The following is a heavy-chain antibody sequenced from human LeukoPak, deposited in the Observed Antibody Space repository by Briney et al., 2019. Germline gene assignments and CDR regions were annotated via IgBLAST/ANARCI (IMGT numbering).Heavy chain of an antibody. Sequence: SETLSLTCAVYGGSFSGYYWSWLRQPPGKGLEWIGEINHSGSTNYNPSLKSRVTISVDTSKNQFSLKLSSVTAADTAVYYCARGSTYYYGSGSYLANWGQGTLVTVSS. V-gene: IGHV4-34*01. J-gene: IGHJ4*02. CDR1: GGSFSGYY. CDR2: INHSGST. CDR3: ARGSTYYYGSGSYLAN. D-gene: IGHD3-10*01.